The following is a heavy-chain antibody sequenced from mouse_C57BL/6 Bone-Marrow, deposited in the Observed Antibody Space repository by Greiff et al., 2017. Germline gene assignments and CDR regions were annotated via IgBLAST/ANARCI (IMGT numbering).Heavy chain of an antibody. CDR3: AREGATDETSLPESTFDY. Sequence: EVKLEESGGGLVKPGGSLKLSCAASGFTFSDYGMHWVRQAPEKGLEWVAYISSGSSTIYYADTVKGRYTISKDNAKNTLCLQMTSLRSEDTAMYYCAREGATDETSLPESTFDYWGQGTTLTVSS. CDR2: ISSGSSTI. J-gene: IGHJ2*01. CDR1: GFTFSDYG. D-gene: IGHD3-1*01. V-gene: IGHV5-17*01.